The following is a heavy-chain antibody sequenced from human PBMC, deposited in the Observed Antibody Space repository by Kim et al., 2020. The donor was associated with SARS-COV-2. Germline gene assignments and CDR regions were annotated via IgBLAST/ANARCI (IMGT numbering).Heavy chain of an antibody. D-gene: IGHD2-2*01. CDR3: ARDLVVVPAASGFDY. V-gene: IGHV1-46*01. Sequence: QKCQGRVTMTRDTSTSTVYMELSSLRSEDTAVYYCARDLVVVPAASGFDYWGQGTLVTVSS. J-gene: IGHJ4*02.